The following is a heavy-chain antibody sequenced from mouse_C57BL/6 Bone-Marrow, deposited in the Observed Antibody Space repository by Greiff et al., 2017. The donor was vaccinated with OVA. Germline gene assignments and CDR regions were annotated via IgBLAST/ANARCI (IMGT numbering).Heavy chain of an antibody. CDR3: ARGGTTVDY. CDR2: IDPSDSYT. J-gene: IGHJ2*01. V-gene: IGHV1-59*01. D-gene: IGHD1-1*01. Sequence: VQLQQPGAELVRPGTSVKLSCKASGYTFTSYWMHWVKQRPGQGLEWIGVIDPSDSYTNYNQKFKGKATLTVDTSSSTAYMQLSSLTSEDAAVYYCARGGTTVDYWGQGTTLTVSS. CDR1: GYTFTSYW.